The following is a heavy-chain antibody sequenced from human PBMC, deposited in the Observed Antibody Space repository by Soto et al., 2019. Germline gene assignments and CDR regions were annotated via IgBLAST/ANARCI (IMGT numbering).Heavy chain of an antibody. D-gene: IGHD3-22*01. Sequence: QVQLVQSGAEVKKPGSSVKVSCKASGGTFSSYTISWVRQAPGQGLEWMGRIIPILGIANYAQKFQGRVTITADKSTSTAYMELSSLRSEDTAVYYCARGPIVYDDSSGYTPFQHWGQGTLVTVSS. V-gene: IGHV1-69*02. CDR3: ARGPIVYDDSSGYTPFQH. CDR1: GGTFSSYT. CDR2: IIPILGIA. J-gene: IGHJ1*01.